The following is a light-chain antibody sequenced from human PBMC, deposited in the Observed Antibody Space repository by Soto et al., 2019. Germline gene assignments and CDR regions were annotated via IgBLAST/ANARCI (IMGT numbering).Light chain of an antibody. Sequence: SYELTQPPSVSVAPGQTARITCGGDTIGIKSVHWYQQRAGQAPVLVVYDDDDSDRPSGIPERFSGSTSGNTATLTISWVEAGDEADYYCQLWDSSSGQPNVVFGGGTKLTVL. V-gene: IGLV3-21*02. CDR1: TIGIKS. J-gene: IGLJ2*01. CDR3: QLWDSSSGQPNVV. CDR2: DDDDS.